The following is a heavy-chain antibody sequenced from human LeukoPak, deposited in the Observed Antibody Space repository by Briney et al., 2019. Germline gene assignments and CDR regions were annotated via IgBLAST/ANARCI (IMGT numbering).Heavy chain of an antibody. V-gene: IGHV4-30-2*01. CDR2: IYHSGST. CDR3: ASSIRPRSFDY. J-gene: IGHJ4*02. CDR1: GGSISSGGYS. Sequence: SETLSLTCAVSGGSISSGGYSWRWIRQPPGTGLEWIGYIYHSGSTCYNPSLKSRVTISVDRSKNQFSLKLSSVTAADTAVYYCASSIRPRSFDYWGQGTLVTVSS.